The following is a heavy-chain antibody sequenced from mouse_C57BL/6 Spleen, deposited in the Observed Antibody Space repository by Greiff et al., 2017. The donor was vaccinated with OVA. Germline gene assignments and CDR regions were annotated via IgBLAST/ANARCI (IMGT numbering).Heavy chain of an antibody. J-gene: IGHJ3*01. CDR3: AREGVYDGYYGFAY. CDR2: IYPGSGNT. CDR1: GYTFTDYY. Sequence: QVQLQQSGAELVRPGASVKLSCKASGYTFTDYYINWVKQRPGQGLEWIARIYPGSGNTYYNEKFKGKATLTAEKSSSTAYMQLSSLTSEDSAVYFCAREGVYDGYYGFAYWGQGTLVTVSA. V-gene: IGHV1-76*01. D-gene: IGHD2-3*01.